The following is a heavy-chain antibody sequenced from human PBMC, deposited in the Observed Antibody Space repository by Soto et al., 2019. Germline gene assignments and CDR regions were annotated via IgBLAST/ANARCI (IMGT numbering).Heavy chain of an antibody. Sequence: EVQLVESGGGLVQPGGSLRLSCAASAFTVSSNYMTWVRQAPGKGLEWVSLLYSAGGTNYADSVKGRFTISRDNSNNTLYLQLNSLRVEDTAVYYCARDRGYGGMDVWCQGTTVTVSS. V-gene: IGHV3-66*01. CDR1: AFTVSSNY. CDR3: ARDRGYGGMDV. J-gene: IGHJ6*02. CDR2: LYSAGGT. D-gene: IGHD5-18*01.